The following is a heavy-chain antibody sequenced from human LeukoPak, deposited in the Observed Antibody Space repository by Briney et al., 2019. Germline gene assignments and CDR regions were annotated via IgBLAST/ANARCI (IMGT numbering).Heavy chain of an antibody. Sequence: SETLSLTCAVYGGSFSGYYWSWIRQPPGKGLEWVGEINHSGSTNYNPSLKSRVTISVDTSKNQFSLKLSSVTAADTAVYYCARQSVVRGVAPYYYYYYMDVWGKGTTVTISS. J-gene: IGHJ6*03. D-gene: IGHD3-10*01. V-gene: IGHV4-34*01. CDR1: GGSFSGYY. CDR2: INHSGST. CDR3: ARQSVVRGVAPYYYYYYMDV.